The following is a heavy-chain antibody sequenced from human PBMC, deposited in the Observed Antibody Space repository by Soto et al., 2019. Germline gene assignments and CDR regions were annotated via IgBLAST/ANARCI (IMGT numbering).Heavy chain of an antibody. CDR3: ARDQEAGGPIDD. CDR2: ISYDGSNK. CDR1: GFTFSSYA. Sequence: QVQLVESGGGVVQPGRSLRLSCAASGFTFSSYAMHWVRQAPGKGLEWVAVISYDGSNKYYADSVKGRFTISRDNSKNTLYLQMNSLRAEDTAVYYCARDQEAGGPIDDWGQGTLVTVSS. V-gene: IGHV3-30-3*01. J-gene: IGHJ4*02. D-gene: IGHD3-10*01.